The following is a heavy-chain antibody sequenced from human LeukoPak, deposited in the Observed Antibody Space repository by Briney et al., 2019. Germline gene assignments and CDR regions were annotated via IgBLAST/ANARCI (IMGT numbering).Heavy chain of an antibody. V-gene: IGHV3-30-3*01. CDR1: GFTFSSYA. CDR2: ISYDGSNK. D-gene: IGHD1-1*01. J-gene: IGHJ6*02. CDR3: ARDTWNGAGYYYGMDV. Sequence: GGSLRLSCAASGFTFSSYAMHWVRQAPGKGLEWVAVISYDGSNKYYADSVKGRFTISRDNSKNTLYLQMNSLRAEDTAVYFCARDTWNGAGYYYGMDVWGQGTTVTVSS.